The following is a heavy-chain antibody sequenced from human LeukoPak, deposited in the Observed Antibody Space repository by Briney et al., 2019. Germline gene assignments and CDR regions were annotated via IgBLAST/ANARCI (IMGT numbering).Heavy chain of an antibody. CDR3: ARGPSSSWDYFDY. CDR1: GFTFSSYA. V-gene: IGHV3-30-3*01. D-gene: IGHD6-13*01. Sequence: GGSLRLSCAASGFTFSSYAMHWVRQAPGKGLEWVAVISYDGSNKYYADSVKGRFTISRDNSKNTLYLQMNSLRAEDTAVYYCARGPSSSWDYFDYWGQGTPDTVSS. CDR2: ISYDGSNK. J-gene: IGHJ4*02.